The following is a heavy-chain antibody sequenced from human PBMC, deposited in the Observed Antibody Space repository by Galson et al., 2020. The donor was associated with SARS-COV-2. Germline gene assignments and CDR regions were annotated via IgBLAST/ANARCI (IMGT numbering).Heavy chain of an antibody. CDR2: IYYTGST. CDR1: GGSIASYY. J-gene: IGHJ6*03. V-gene: IGHV4-59*01. CDR3: ARGDYSSSHFPYYYMDV. Sequence: SETLSLTCTVSGGSIASYYGSWIRQPPGKGLEWIGYIYYTGSTKYNPSLRSRVTMSVDASTNQFSLKLSSVTAADTAVYYCARGDYSSSHFPYYYMDVWGKGTTVTVSS. D-gene: IGHD6-13*01.